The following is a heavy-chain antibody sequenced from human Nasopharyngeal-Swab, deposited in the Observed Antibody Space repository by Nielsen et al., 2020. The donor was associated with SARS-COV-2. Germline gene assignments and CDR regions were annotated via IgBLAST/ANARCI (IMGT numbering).Heavy chain of an antibody. D-gene: IGHD3-22*01. Sequence: WIRQPPGKGLEWVALISYAGSTKYYADSVKGRCTISRDDSKNTLYLEMNSLRTEETAVYYCARDRGEAEAYLYDSSGFLMTWGQGTLVTVSS. J-gene: IGHJ5*02. CDR2: ISYAGSTK. V-gene: IGHV3-30*03. CDR3: ARDRGEAEAYLYDSSGFLMT.